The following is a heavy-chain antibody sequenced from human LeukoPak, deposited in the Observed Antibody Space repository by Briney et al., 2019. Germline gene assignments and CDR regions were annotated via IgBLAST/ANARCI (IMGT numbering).Heavy chain of an antibody. V-gene: IGHV4-30-4*01. CDR1: GDSISIGDYR. CDR2: IYYIGTA. J-gene: IGHJ6*03. CDR3: ARARGDSPRIYYYMDV. Sequence: PSQTLSLTCSVSGDSISIGDYRWSWIRQSPGKGLEWIGYIYYIGTAYYNPSLRSRVALSADTSKNQFSLKLNSVTVADSAVYFCARARGDSPRIYYYMDVWGKGTTVTVSS. D-gene: IGHD3-16*01.